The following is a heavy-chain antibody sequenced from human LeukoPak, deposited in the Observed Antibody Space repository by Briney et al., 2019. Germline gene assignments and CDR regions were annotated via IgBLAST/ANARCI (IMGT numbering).Heavy chain of an antibody. V-gene: IGHV1-18*01. CDR2: ISAYNGNT. J-gene: IGHJ6*03. CDR1: GYTFTSYG. D-gene: IGHD4-17*01. CDR3: ARDGDYADYYYYYMDV. Sequence: ASVKVSCKASGYTFTSYGISWVRQAPGQGLEWMGWISAYNGNTNYAQKLQGRVTMTTDTSTSTAYMELRSLRSDDTAVYYCARDGDYADYYYYYMDVWGKGTTVTVSS.